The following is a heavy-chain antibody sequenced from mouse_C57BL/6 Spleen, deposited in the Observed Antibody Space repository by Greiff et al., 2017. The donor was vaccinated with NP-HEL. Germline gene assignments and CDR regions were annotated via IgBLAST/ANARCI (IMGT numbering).Heavy chain of an antibody. V-gene: IGHV5-4*01. CDR1: GFTFSSYA. D-gene: IGHD3-1*01. CDR2: ISDGGSYT. Sequence: EVQVVESGGGLVKPGGSLKLSCAASGFTFSSYAMSWVRQTPEKRLEWVATISDGGSYTYYPDNVKGRFTISRDNAKNNLYLQMSHLKSEDTAMYYCARDRAGPFAYGGQGTLVTVSA. CDR3: ARDRAGPFAY. J-gene: IGHJ3*01.